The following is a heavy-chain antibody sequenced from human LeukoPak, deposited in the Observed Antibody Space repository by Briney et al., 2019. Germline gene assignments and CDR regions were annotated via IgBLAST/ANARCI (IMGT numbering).Heavy chain of an antibody. V-gene: IGHV3-21*01. J-gene: IGHJ3*02. CDR3: ARDLSIWFGESYLGPDAFDI. CDR1: GFTFSSYE. D-gene: IGHD3-10*01. CDR2: ISSSSSYI. Sequence: GGSLRLSCAASGFTFSSYEMNWVRQAPGKGLEWVSSISSSSSYIYYADSVKGRFTISRDNATNSLYLQMNSLRDEDTVVYYCARDLSIWFGESYLGPDAFDIWDQGTMVTVSS.